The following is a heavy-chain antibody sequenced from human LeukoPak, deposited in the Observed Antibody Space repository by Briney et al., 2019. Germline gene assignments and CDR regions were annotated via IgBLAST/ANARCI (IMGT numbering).Heavy chain of an antibody. CDR1: SGSISNYD. CDR2: INHSGST. D-gene: IGHD6-19*01. CDR3: ARPYSSGWYGAHFDY. J-gene: IGHJ4*02. Sequence: SETLSLTCTVSSGSISNYDWSWIRQPPGKGLEWIGEINHSGSTNYNPSLKSRVTISVDTSKNQFSLKLSSVTAADTAVYCCARPYSSGWYGAHFDYWGQGTLVTVSS. V-gene: IGHV4-34*01.